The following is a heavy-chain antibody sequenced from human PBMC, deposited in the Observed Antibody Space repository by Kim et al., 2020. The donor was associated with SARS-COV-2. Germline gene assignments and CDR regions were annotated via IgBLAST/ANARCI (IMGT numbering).Heavy chain of an antibody. V-gene: IGHV3-7*01. D-gene: IGHD6-19*01. CDR3: ARDGDLYSSGKDAYDI. J-gene: IGHJ3*02. Sequence: GGSLRLSCAASGFTFSSYWMTWVRQAPGKGLEWVANIKQDGNKTYYVDSVKGRFTISRDNAKNSLYLQMNSLRAEDTAVYYCARDGDLYSSGKDAYDIWG. CDR2: IKQDGNKT. CDR1: GFTFSSYW.